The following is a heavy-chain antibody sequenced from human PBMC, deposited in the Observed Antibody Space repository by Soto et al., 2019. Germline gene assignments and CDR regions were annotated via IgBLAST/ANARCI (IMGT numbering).Heavy chain of an antibody. CDR3: ARGERLSPLMDGYPGDYHYYGMDV. V-gene: IGHV1-69*13. CDR1: GGTFSSYA. Sequence: GASVKVSCKASGGTFSSYAISWVRQAPGQGLEWMGGIIPIFGTANYAQKFQGRVTITADESTSTAYMELSSLRSEDTAVYYCARGERLSPLMDGYPGDYHYYGMDVWGQGTTVTVSS. CDR2: IIPIFGTA. J-gene: IGHJ6*02. D-gene: IGHD5-18*01.